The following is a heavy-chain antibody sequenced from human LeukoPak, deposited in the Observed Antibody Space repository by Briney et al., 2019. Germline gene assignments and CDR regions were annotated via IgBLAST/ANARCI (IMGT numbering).Heavy chain of an antibody. CDR2: ISAYNGNT. CDR3: ARGGYCSSTSCYSVDY. D-gene: IGHD2-2*02. Sequence: ASVKVSCKASGYTFTSYGISWVRQSPGQGLEWMGWISAYNGNTNYAQKLQGRVTMTTDTSTSTAYMELRSLRSDDTAVYYCARGGYCSSTSCYSVDYWGQGTLVTVSS. J-gene: IGHJ4*02. V-gene: IGHV1-18*01. CDR1: GYTFTSYG.